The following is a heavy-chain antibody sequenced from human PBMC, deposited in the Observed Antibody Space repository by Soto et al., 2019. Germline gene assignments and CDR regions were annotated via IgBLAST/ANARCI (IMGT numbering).Heavy chain of an antibody. CDR1: GGTFSSYA. Sequence: QVQLVQSGAEVKKPGSSVKVSCKASGGTFSSYAISWVRQAPGQGLEWKGGIIPLFGTANYAQKFQGRVTIPADESTSTAYMEMRSLISEDTAVYYCARHPGGRGYYYGMDVWGQGPTVTVSS. J-gene: IGHJ6*02. V-gene: IGHV1-69*12. CDR3: ARHPGGRGYYYGMDV. CDR2: IIPLFGTA. D-gene: IGHD2-15*01.